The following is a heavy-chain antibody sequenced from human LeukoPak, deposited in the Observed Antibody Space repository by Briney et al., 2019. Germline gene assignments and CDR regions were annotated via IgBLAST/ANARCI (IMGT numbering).Heavy chain of an antibody. CDR2: IYTSGST. CDR1: GGSFSSYY. Sequence: SETLSLTCTVSGGSFSSYYWSWIRQPAGKGLEWIGRIYTSGSTNYNPSLKSRVTISVDTSKNQFSLKLSSVTAADTAVYYCARHRITMVRGDPFDYWGQGTLVTVSS. D-gene: IGHD3-10*01. V-gene: IGHV4-4*07. J-gene: IGHJ4*02. CDR3: ARHRITMVRGDPFDY.